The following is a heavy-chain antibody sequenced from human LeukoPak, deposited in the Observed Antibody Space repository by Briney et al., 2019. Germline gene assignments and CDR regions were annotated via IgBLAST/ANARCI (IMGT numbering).Heavy chain of an antibody. J-gene: IGHJ4*02. D-gene: IGHD2-2*01. CDR1: GFTFSSYW. CDR3: ARGGSTSFPPDY. CDR2: INSDGSST. Sequence: GGSLRLSCAAFGFTFSSYWMHWVRQAPGKGLVWVSRINSDGSSTSYADSVKGRFTISRDNAKNTLYLQMNSLRAEDTAVYYCARGGSTSFPPDYWGQGTLVTVSS. V-gene: IGHV3-74*01.